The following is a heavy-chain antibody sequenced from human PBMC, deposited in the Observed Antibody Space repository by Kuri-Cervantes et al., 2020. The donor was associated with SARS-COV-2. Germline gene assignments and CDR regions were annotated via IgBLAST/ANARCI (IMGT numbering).Heavy chain of an antibody. J-gene: IGHJ6*02. D-gene: IGHD6-6*01. CDR2: IIPILGLV. V-gene: IGHV1-69*10. Sequence: SVKVSCKASGGTFRTSTLNWVRQAPGQGLEWIGGIIPILGLVNYAQKFQGRVTITADKSTSTAYMELSSLRSEDTAVYYCARDTEISSIAARTIVDPYYYGMDVWGQGTTVTVSS. CDR1: GGTFRTST. CDR3: ARDTEISSIAARTIVDPYYYGMDV.